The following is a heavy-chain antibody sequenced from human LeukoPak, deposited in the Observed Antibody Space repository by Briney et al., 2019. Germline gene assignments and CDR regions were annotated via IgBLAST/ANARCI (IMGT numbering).Heavy chain of an antibody. D-gene: IGHD2-15*01. V-gene: IGHV1-2*02. J-gene: IGHJ4*02. Sequence: ASVKVSCKASGYTFTGYYMHWVRQAPGQGLEWMGWINPNSGGTNYAQKFQGRVTMTRDTSITTAYMELSRLRSDDTAVYYCTTDTDCSGGSCYSSHWGQGTLVTVSS. CDR1: GYTFTGYY. CDR2: INPNSGGT. CDR3: TTDTDCSGGSCYSSH.